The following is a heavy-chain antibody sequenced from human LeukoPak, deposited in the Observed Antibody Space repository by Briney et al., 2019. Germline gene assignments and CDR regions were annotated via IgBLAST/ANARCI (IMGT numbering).Heavy chain of an antibody. Sequence: SETLSLTCTVSGGSISSSSYFWGWIRQPPGKGLEWLGNIYYSGSTSYNTSLKSRVTISVDTSKNQFSPQLSSVTAADTAVYCCARLPLNYAIDYWGPGTLVTVSS. CDR1: GGSISSSSYF. J-gene: IGHJ4*02. CDR2: IYYSGST. CDR3: ARLPLNYAIDY. D-gene: IGHD4-11*01. V-gene: IGHV4-39*01.